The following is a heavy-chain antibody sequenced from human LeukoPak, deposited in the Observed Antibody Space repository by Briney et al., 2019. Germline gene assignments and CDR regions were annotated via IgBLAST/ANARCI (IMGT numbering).Heavy chain of an antibody. V-gene: IGHV3-30*04. CDR1: GFTFSSYA. CDR3: ARGSGYCSSTSCSIFDY. CDR2: ISYDGNNK. J-gene: IGHJ4*02. Sequence: GGSLRLSCAASGFTFSSYAMSWVRQAPGKGLEWVTIISYDGNNKYYADSVKGRFTISRDNSKNTLYLQMNSLRAEDTAVYYCARGSGYCSSTSCSIFDYWGQGTLVTVSS. D-gene: IGHD2-2*01.